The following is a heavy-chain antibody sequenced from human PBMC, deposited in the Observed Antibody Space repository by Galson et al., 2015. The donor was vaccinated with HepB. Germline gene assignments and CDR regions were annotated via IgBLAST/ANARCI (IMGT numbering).Heavy chain of an antibody. CDR3: ARDTEYLQTMGLAS. V-gene: IGHV1-46*01. J-gene: IGHJ4*02. CDR1: GYTFGTYY. D-gene: IGHD2/OR15-2a*01. CDR2: IKPSDGSA. Sequence: SVKVSCKASGYTFGTYYMHWVRQAPGQGLEWMGIIKPSDGSARYIEKFQGRVTMTRDTSTRTVYMELRSLSSEDTAVYYCARDTEYLQTMGLASWGQAALVTVSS.